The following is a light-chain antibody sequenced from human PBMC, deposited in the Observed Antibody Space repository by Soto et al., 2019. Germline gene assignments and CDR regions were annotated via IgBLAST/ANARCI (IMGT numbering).Light chain of an antibody. Sequence: EIVLTQSPATLSLSPGERATLSCRASQSVSSSLVWYQQKRGQAPRLLIYDASNRDTGIPARFSGSGSGTDFTLTISSLELEDFAVYYCQQRKNWPEFTFGPGTKVDIK. CDR1: QSVSSS. CDR3: QQRKNWPEFT. V-gene: IGKV3-11*01. J-gene: IGKJ3*01. CDR2: DAS.